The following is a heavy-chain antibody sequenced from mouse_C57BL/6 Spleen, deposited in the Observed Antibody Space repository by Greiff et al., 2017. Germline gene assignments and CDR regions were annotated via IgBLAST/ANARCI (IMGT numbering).Heavy chain of an antibody. CDR2: IDPSDSYT. D-gene: IGHD1-1*01. CDR3: ARGGGSSSSGGY. Sequence: QVQLQQPGAELVRPGTSVKLSCKASGYTFTSYWMHWVKQRPGQGLEWIGVIDPSDSYTNYNQKFKGKATLTVDTSSSTASMQLSSLTSEVSAVDYGARGGGSSSSGGYGGQGTTLTVSA. V-gene: IGHV1-59*01. CDR1: GYTFTSYW. J-gene: IGHJ2*01.